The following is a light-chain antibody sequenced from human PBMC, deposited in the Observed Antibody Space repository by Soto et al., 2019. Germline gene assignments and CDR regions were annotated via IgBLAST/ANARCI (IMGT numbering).Light chain of an antibody. V-gene: IGKV2-28*01. CDR1: QSLLHSNGYNY. CDR3: MQALQTPLLT. Sequence: DIVMTQSPLSLPVTPGEPASISCRSSQSLLHSNGYNYLDWYLQKPGQSPQLLIYLGSNRASGVPDRFSGSGPGTDFTLKISRVEAEDVGVYYCMQALQTPLLTFGGGTKVDIK. CDR2: LGS. J-gene: IGKJ4*01.